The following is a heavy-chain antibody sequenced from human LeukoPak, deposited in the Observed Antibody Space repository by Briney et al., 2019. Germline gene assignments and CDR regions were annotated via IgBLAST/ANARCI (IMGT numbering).Heavy chain of an antibody. CDR2: ISAGT. Sequence: GGSLRLSCAASGFTLSDYALNWVRQAPGKGLEWVSGISAGTYDADSVRGRFTISRDNSKNTLYLQVNSLRAEDTAVYYCAKGVSKYDFDYWGQGTLVTVSS. J-gene: IGHJ4*02. D-gene: IGHD4-11*01. CDR3: AKGVSKYDFDY. V-gene: IGHV3-23*01. CDR1: GFTLSDYA.